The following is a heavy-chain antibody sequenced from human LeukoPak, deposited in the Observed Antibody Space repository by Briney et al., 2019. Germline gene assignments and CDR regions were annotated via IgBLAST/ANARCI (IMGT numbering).Heavy chain of an antibody. Sequence: PSETLSLTCTVSGGSVISGGYYWTWTRQHPGKGLEWIGSIYYSGSTYYNPSLESRITISSDTSENRFSLRLRSVTAADTAVYYCARASQYCSGGRCYPYYFDYWGQGTLVTVSS. CDR1: GGSVISGGYY. V-gene: IGHV4-31*03. D-gene: IGHD2-15*01. J-gene: IGHJ4*02. CDR3: ARASQYCSGGRCYPYYFDY. CDR2: IYYSGST.